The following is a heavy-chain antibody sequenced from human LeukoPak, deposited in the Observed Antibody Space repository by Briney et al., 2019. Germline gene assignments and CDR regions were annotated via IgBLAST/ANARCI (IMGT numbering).Heavy chain of an antibody. CDR1: GGSISRYY. Sequence: SETLSLTCSVSGGSISRYYWSWIRQPPGKGLEWIGYIYYSGSTNYNPSLKSRVTISIDTSKNQFSLNLSSVTAADTAVYYCARVGTTSWDTWFDPWGQGTLVTVSS. V-gene: IGHV4-59*01. J-gene: IGHJ5*02. CDR2: IYYSGST. D-gene: IGHD2-2*01. CDR3: ARVGTTSWDTWFDP.